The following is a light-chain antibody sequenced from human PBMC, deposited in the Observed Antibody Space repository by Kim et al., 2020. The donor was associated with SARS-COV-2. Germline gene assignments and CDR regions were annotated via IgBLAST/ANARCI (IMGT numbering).Light chain of an antibody. CDR3: QQRGAWPLT. CDR2: DAS. Sequence: SLSPGERATLSCRASQSVNNYLAWYQQNPGQAPRLLIYDASNRATGIPARFSGSGSGTDFTLTISSLEPEDFALYYCQQRGAWPLTFGGGTKLEI. CDR1: QSVNNY. J-gene: IGKJ4*01. V-gene: IGKV3-11*01.